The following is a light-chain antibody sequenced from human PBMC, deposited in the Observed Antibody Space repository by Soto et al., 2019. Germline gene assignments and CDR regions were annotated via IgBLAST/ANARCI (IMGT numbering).Light chain of an antibody. CDR2: DAS. J-gene: IGKJ3*01. CDR3: QHRSGFT. Sequence: EIVLTQSPATLSLSPGERATLSCRASQSVNTYLAWYQQKPGQAPRLLIHDASHRATGIPARFSGSGSGTDFTLTISSLEPEDFAAYYCQHRSGFTFGPGTKVDIK. CDR1: QSVNTY. V-gene: IGKV3-11*01.